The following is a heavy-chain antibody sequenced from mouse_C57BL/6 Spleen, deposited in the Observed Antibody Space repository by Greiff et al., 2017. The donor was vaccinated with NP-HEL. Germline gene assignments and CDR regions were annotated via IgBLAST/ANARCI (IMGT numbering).Heavy chain of an antibody. CDR2: INPSSGYT. D-gene: IGHD1-1*01. J-gene: IGHJ1*03. Sequence: VHLVESGAELAKPGASVKLSCKASGYTFTSYWMHWVKQRPGQGLEWIGYINPSSGYTKYNQKFKDKATLTADKSSSTAYMQLSSLTYEDSAVYYCASYYYGSDWYFDVWGTGTTVTVSS. CDR3: ASYYYGSDWYFDV. CDR1: GYTFTSYW. V-gene: IGHV1-7*01.